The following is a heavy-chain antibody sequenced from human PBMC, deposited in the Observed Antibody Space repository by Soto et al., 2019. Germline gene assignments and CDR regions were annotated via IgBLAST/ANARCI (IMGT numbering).Heavy chain of an antibody. D-gene: IGHD1-1*01. CDR2: FSNSGGRT. J-gene: IGHJ4*02. CDR1: GFSFSSYA. CDR3: ARTLGTVDPFHY. V-gene: IGHV3-23*01. Sequence: EVQLLESGGGLVQPGGSLRLSCAASGFSFSSYAMSWVRQAPGKGLGWVSTFSNSGGRTYYADSVKGRFTISRDNSKNTLYLQMSSLRVEDTAVYYCARTLGTVDPFHYWGQGTLVTVSS.